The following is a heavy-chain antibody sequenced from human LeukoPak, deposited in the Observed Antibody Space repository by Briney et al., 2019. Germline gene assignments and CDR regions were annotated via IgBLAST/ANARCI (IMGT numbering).Heavy chain of an antibody. D-gene: IGHD2-2*01. CDR3: ATTNLGIVVPAAILDAFDI. J-gene: IGHJ3*02. CDR1: GFTFSSYA. CDR2: ISGSGGST. Sequence: GGSLRLSCAASGFTFSSYAMSWVRQAPGKGLEWVSAISGSGGSTYYADSVKGRFTISRDNSKNTLYLQMNSLRAEDTAVYYCATTNLGIVVPAAILDAFDIWGQGTMVTVSS. V-gene: IGHV3-23*01.